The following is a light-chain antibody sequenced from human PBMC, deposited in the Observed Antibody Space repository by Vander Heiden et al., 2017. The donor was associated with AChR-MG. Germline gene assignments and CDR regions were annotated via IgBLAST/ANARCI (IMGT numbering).Light chain of an antibody. Sequence: QSVLTQPPSASGTPGQRVTIACSGSSSNIGSHEVNWYQQLPGTAPKLLIYSNYQRPSGVPDRFSGSRSGTSASLAISGLQSEDEADYYCAAWDNSLNGVVFGGGTKLTVL. V-gene: IGLV1-44*01. CDR3: AAWDNSLNGVV. CDR2: SNY. J-gene: IGLJ2*01. CDR1: SSNIGSHE.